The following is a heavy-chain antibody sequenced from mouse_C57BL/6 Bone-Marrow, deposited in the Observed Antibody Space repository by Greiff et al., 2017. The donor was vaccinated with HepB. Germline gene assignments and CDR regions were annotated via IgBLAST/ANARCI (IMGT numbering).Heavy chain of an antibody. V-gene: IGHV5-9*01. CDR1: GFTFSSYT. Sequence: EVQGVESGGGLVKPGGSLKLSCAASGFTFSSYTMSWVRQTPEKRLEWVATISGGGGNTYYPDSVKGRFTISRDNAKNTLYLQMGSLRSEDTALYYCARQEGYWGQGTSVTVSS. CDR2: ISGGGGNT. J-gene: IGHJ4*01. CDR3: ARQEGY.